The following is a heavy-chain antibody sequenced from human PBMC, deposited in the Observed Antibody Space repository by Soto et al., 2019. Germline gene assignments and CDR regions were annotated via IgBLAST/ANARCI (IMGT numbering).Heavy chain of an antibody. J-gene: IGHJ4*02. Sequence: EVQLVESGGGLVQPGGSLRLSCAASGFTFSSHWMGWVRQAPGKGLEWVANIKEDGSEKYYVDSVKGRFTISRDNAKNSLYLQMNSLRVEDTAAYYCARVTAARPYDSWGQGTLVTVSS. CDR1: GFTFSSHW. V-gene: IGHV3-7*01. CDR3: ARVTAARPYDS. D-gene: IGHD6-6*01. CDR2: IKEDGSEK.